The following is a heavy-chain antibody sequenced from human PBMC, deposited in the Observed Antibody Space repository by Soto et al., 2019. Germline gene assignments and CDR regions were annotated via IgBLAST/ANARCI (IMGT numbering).Heavy chain of an antibody. Sequence: PQNLCLRYAVSGGSISSGAYSGSWIRQAPGKGLEWIGYIYHSGSTYYNPSLKSRVAISVDRSKNQFSLKLSSVTAADTAVYYCARVFSSWYGGKYYYYGMDVWGQGTTVT. D-gene: IGHD6-13*01. V-gene: IGHV4-30-2*01. CDR3: ARVFSSWYGGKYYYYGMDV. CDR1: GGSISSGAYS. CDR2: IYHSGST. J-gene: IGHJ6*02.